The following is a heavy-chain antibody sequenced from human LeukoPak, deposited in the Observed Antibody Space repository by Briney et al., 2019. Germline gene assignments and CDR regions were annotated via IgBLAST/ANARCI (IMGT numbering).Heavy chain of an antibody. CDR3: AKEGHYYYMDV. CDR2: ISYDGSNK. V-gene: IGHV3-30*18. CDR1: GFTFSSYG. J-gene: IGHJ6*03. Sequence: PGGSLRLSCAASGFTFSSYGMHWVRQAPGKGLEWVAVISYDGSNKYYADSVKGRFTISRDKSKNTLYLQMNSLRAEDTAVYYCAKEGHYYYMDVWGKGATVIVSS.